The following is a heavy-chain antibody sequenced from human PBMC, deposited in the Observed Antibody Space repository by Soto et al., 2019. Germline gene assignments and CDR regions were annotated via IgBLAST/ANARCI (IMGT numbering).Heavy chain of an antibody. V-gene: IGHV4-59*08. CDR3: ARHYGSGSYHMDY. CDR2: IHYSGST. D-gene: IGHD3-10*01. Sequence: SETLSLTCTVSGGSISSYYWSWIRQPPGRGLEYIGNIHYSGSTNYNPSLKSRVTMSVDTSKNQFSLKVNSVTAADTAVYFCARHYGSGSYHMDYWGQGTLVTVSS. J-gene: IGHJ4*02. CDR1: GGSISSYY.